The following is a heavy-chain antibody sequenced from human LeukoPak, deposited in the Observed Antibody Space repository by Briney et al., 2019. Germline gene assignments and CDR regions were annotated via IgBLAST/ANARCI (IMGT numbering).Heavy chain of an antibody. CDR2: INHSGST. Sequence: SETLSLTCAVYGGSFGGYYWSWIRQPPGKGLEWIGEINHSGSTNYNPSLKSRVTISVDTSKNQFSLKLSSVTAADTAVYYCARASMVRGVIVYWGQGTLVTVSS. V-gene: IGHV4-34*01. D-gene: IGHD3-10*01. CDR3: ARASMVRGVIVY. CDR1: GGSFGGYY. J-gene: IGHJ4*02.